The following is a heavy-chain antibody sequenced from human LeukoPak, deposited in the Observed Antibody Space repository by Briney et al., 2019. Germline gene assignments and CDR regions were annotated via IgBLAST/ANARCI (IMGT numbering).Heavy chain of an antibody. V-gene: IGHV3-21*01. CDR1: GFTFSSYS. CDR2: ISSSSSYI. D-gene: IGHD5-18*01. Sequence: GGSLRLSCAASGFTFSSYSMNWVRQAPGKGLEWVSSISSSSSYIYYADSVKGQFTISRDNAKNSLYLQMNSLRAEDTAVYYCATSMDTALVGYFDYWGQGTLVTVSS. CDR3: ATSMDTALVGYFDY. J-gene: IGHJ4*02.